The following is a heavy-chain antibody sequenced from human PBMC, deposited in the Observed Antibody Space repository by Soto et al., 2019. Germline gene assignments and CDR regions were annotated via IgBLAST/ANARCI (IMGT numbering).Heavy chain of an antibody. V-gene: IGHV3-43D*04. CDR3: AKEWSSSSWGSEYYYYGMDV. CDR1: GFTFDDYA. Sequence: GGSLRLSCAASGFTFDDYAMHWVRQAPGKGLEWVSLISWDGGSTYYADSVKGRFTISRDNSKNSLYLQMNSLRAEDTALYYCAKEWSSSSWGSEYYYYGMDVWGQGTTVTVSS. J-gene: IGHJ6*02. D-gene: IGHD6-6*01. CDR2: ISWDGGST.